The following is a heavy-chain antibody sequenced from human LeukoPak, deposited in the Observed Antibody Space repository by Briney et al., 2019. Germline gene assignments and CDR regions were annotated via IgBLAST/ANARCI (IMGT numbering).Heavy chain of an antibody. CDR3: ARGDTYYYDGSGHPLFDY. D-gene: IGHD3-22*01. CDR2: IYYSGST. Sequence: SETLSLTCTVSGGSISSYYWSWIRQPPGKGLEWIGYIYYSGSTNYNPSLKSRVTISVDTSKNQFSLKLSSVTAADTAVYYCARGDTYYYDGSGHPLFDYWGQGTLVTVSS. CDR1: GGSISSYY. J-gene: IGHJ4*02. V-gene: IGHV4-59*12.